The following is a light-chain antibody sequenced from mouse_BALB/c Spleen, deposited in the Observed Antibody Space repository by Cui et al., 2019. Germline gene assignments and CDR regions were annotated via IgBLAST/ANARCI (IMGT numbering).Light chain of an antibody. CDR3: QQWSSNPPT. CDR2: DTS. CDR1: SSISY. J-gene: IGKJ4*01. V-gene: IGKV4-59*01. Sequence: QIVFTQSPAIMSASPGEKVTMTCSASSSISYMHWCQQKSGTSPKRWIYDTSKLASGVPARFSGSGSGTSYSLTVSSMEAEDAATYYYQQWSSNPPTFGSGTKLEIK.